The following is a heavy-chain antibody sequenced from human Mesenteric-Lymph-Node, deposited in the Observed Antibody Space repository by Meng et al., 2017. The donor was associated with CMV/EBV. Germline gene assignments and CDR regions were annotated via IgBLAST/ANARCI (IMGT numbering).Heavy chain of an antibody. J-gene: IGHJ6*02. V-gene: IGHV3-21*01. D-gene: IGHD3-10*01. CDR2: ITGSGDYI. CDR1: GFTFSGYS. CDR3: ARDESEITMVRGVIIIHYYYGMDV. Sequence: GESLKISCAVSGFTFSGYSMNWVRQAPGKGLEWVSSITGSGDYIYYTDSVEGRFTISRDNAKNSLYLQMNSLRAEDTAVYYCARDESEITMVRGVIIIHYYYGMDVWGQGTTVTVSS.